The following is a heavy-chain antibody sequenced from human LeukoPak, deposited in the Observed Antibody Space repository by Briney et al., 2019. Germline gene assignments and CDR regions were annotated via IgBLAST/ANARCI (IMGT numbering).Heavy chain of an antibody. Sequence: PGGSLRLSCTASGFTFGDYAMSWVRQAPGKGLEWVSYISERGGSTTYADSVKGRFTISRDTSLNTLYLQMNNLIAEDTAVYFCAKRGVVIRGILVIGYHQEAYHYDFWGQGVLVTVSS. J-gene: IGHJ4*02. CDR1: GFTFGDYA. V-gene: IGHV3-23*01. CDR2: ISERGGST. D-gene: IGHD3-10*01. CDR3: AKRGVVIRGILVIGYHQEAYHYDF.